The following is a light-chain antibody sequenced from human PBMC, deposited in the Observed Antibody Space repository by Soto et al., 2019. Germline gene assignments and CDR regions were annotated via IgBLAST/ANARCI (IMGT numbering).Light chain of an antibody. CDR3: QQYGSSPLCT. CDR2: GAS. V-gene: IGKV3-20*01. J-gene: IGKJ1*01. Sequence: EIVLTQSPDTLSVSPGERATLSCRASQSVSSSSLAWYQQKPGQAPRLLIYGASNRATGIPDRFSGSVSGTDFTLTISRLEPEDFAVYYCQQYGSSPLCTFGQGTKVDIK. CDR1: QSVSSSS.